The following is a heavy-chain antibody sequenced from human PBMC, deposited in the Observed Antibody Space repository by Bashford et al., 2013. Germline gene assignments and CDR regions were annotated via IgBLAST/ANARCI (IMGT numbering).Heavy chain of an antibody. J-gene: IGHJ3*02. CDR2: IKQDGSEK. CDR1: GFTFRNAW. D-gene: IGHD3-22*01. V-gene: IGHV3-7*01. CDR3: ARDLVHYYDSSGYYYDAFDI. Sequence: GGSLRLSCVASGFTFRNAWMSWVRQAPGKGLEWVANIKQDGSEKYYVDSVKGRFTISVDNAKSSLYLQMNSLRGGDTAVYYCARDLVHYYDSSGYYYDAFDIWGQGTMVTVSS.